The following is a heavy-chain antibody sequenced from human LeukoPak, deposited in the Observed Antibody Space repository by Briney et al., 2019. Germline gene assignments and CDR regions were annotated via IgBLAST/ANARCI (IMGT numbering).Heavy chain of an antibody. CDR1: GFTFSNVW. Sequence: PGGSLRLSCAASGFTFSNVWMSWVRQAPGKGLEWVGRITSKPEGATTACAASVKDRFIISRDDSRTTLYLQMNSLKSEDTAVYYCTTVDRVVSPSQFYGMDVWGQGTTVTVSS. J-gene: IGHJ6*02. CDR2: ITSKPEGATT. V-gene: IGHV3-15*01. CDR3: TTVDRVVSPSQFYGMDV.